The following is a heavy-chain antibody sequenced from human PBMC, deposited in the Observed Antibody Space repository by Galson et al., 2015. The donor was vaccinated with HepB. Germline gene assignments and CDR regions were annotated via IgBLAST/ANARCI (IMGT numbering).Heavy chain of an antibody. CDR1: GFTFSSYA. J-gene: IGHJ6*02. CDR2: ISYDGSNK. D-gene: IGHD6-13*01. V-gene: IGHV3-30*04. Sequence: SLRLSCAASGFTFSSYAMHWVRQAPGKGLEWVAVISYDGSNKYYADSVMGRFTISRDNSKNTLYLQMNSLRAEDTAVYYCASSGRYEGSSWYWSGMDVWGQGTTVTVSS. CDR3: ASSGRYEGSSWYWSGMDV.